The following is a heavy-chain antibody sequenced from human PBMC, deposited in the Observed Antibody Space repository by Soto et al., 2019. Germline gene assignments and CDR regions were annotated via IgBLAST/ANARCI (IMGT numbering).Heavy chain of an antibody. CDR1: GFPFSVHY. Sequence: EVQLVESGGGLVQPGGSLRLSCAASGFPFSVHYMEWVRQAPGKGLEWVGRTRNKVNSYTTEYAASVKGRFTISRDDSTNSLYLQMNSLKTEDTAVYYCARGGYCSGGSSSSFDYWGQGTLVSVSS. J-gene: IGHJ4*02. V-gene: IGHV3-72*01. D-gene: IGHD2-15*01. CDR2: TRNKVNSYTT. CDR3: ARGGYCSGGSSSSFDY.